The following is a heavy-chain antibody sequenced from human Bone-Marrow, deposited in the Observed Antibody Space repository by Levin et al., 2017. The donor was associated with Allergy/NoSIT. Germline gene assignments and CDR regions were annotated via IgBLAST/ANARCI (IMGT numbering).Heavy chain of an antibody. CDR2: IYYSGST. V-gene: IGHV4-61*01. Sequence: PSETLSLTCTVSGGSVSSRNYYWSWIRQPPGKGLEWIGYIYYSGSTNYNPSLRSRLTISLDTSKTQFSLKLRSVTAADTAVYYCARQGLTAGTPADDAFDIWGQGTMVTVSS. CDR1: GGSVSSRNYY. CDR3: ARQGLTAGTPADDAFDI. D-gene: IGHD6-13*01. J-gene: IGHJ3*02.